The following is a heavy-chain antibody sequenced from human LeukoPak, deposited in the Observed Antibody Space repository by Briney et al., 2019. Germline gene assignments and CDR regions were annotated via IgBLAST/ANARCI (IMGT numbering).Heavy chain of an antibody. Sequence: TGRSLRLSCAASVFTLSNACISWGRQAPGEGLEWVGGIKSKTDGETVYYAAPVKGRLTISRDDSKATLFLHMNSLRTEDTAVYYCARGAGYGDYRYFDYWGQGALVTVSS. CDR1: VFTLSNAC. D-gene: IGHD4-17*01. CDR2: IKSKTDGETV. J-gene: IGHJ4*02. CDR3: ARGAGYGDYRYFDY. V-gene: IGHV3-15*01.